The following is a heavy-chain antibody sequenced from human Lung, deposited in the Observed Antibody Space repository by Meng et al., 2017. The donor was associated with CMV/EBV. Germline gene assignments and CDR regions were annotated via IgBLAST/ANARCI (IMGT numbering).Heavy chain of an antibody. CDR1: GGSFSGYY. CDR2: INHGGST. CDR3: AAIAYCGGDCYSHGADYFDY. V-gene: IGHV4-34*01. J-gene: IGHJ4*02. D-gene: IGHD2-21*02. Sequence: QVQLQQWGAGLLKPSETLSLTCAVVGGSFSGYYWSWIRQPPGKGLEWIGEINHGGSTNYNPSLKSRVTISVDTSKNQFSLKLSSVTAADTAVYYCAAIAYCGGDCYSHGADYFDYWGQGTLVTVSS.